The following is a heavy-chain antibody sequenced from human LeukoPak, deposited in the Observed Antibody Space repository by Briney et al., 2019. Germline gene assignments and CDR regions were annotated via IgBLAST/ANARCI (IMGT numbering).Heavy chain of an antibody. CDR3: AKAQYSGRYSAFDI. CDR2: ISDSGGYT. Sequence: GGSLRLSCAASGFTFSSYAMSWVRQVPGKGLEWVSIISDSGGYTDNADSVKGRFTISRDNSKNTMYLQMNSLGAEDTAVYYCAKAQYSGRYSAFDIWGQGTMVTVSS. CDR1: GFTFSSYA. J-gene: IGHJ3*02. V-gene: IGHV3-23*01. D-gene: IGHD1-26*01.